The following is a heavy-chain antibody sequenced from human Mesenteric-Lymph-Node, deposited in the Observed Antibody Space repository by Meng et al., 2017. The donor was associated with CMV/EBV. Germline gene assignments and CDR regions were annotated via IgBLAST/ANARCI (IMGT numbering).Heavy chain of an antibody. Sequence: QIQLQQSVPGLGTSYQTPSVACTTSGNSISSNNAAWSWSRQSPSRGLEWLGRTYYRSESYNDYAVSVKSRISVNLDTSKNQLSQHLNFVTPEDTAVYYCAYFGDLPPLWWGQGTLVTVSS. CDR2: TYYRSESYN. CDR1: GNSISSNNAA. CDR3: AYFGDLPPLW. D-gene: IGHD3-16*01. J-gene: IGHJ4*02. V-gene: IGHV6-1*01.